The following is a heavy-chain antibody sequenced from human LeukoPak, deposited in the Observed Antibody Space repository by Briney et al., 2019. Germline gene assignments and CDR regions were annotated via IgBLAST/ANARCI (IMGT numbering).Heavy chain of an antibody. Sequence: SGASLRLSCAASGFTFSSYAMSWVRQAPGKGLEWVSAISGSGGSTHYADSVKGRFTISRDNSKNTLYLQMNSLRAEDTAVYYCAKDSFYGNSVYWGQGTLVTVSS. CDR3: AKDSFYGNSVY. J-gene: IGHJ4*02. D-gene: IGHD4-23*01. CDR1: GFTFSSYA. CDR2: ISGSGGST. V-gene: IGHV3-23*01.